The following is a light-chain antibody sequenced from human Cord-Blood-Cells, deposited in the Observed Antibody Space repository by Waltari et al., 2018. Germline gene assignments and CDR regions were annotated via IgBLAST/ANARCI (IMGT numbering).Light chain of an antibody. CDR1: SSDVGGYNY. CDR2: DVS. J-gene: IGLJ1*01. V-gene: IGLV2-11*01. Sequence: QSALTQPRSVSGSPGQSVTISCTGTSSDVGGYNYVSWYQQHPGKAPQLMIYDVSKRPWGVPDRFSGSKAGNTASLTISGRQAEDEADYYCCSYAGSYTYVFGTGTKVTVL. CDR3: CSYAGSYTYV.